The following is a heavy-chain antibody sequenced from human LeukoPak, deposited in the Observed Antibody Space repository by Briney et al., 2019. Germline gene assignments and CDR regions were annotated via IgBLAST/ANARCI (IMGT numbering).Heavy chain of an antibody. CDR2: INPNNGVT. CDR1: GYTFTGYY. D-gene: IGHD1-26*01. V-gene: IGHV1-2*02. CDR3: AREGGTYAFDY. J-gene: IGHJ4*02. Sequence: ASVKVSCKASGYTFTGYYLHWVRQAPGQGLEWMGWINPNNGVTNYAQNFQGRVTMTRETSISTAYMELSSLRSDDTAVFYCAREGGTYAFDYWGQGTLVTVSS.